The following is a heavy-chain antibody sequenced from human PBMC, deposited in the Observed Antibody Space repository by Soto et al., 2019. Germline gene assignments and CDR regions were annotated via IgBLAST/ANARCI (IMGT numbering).Heavy chain of an antibody. D-gene: IGHD2-2*01. CDR3: CWDRVPAALYYYYYMDV. V-gene: IGHV3-23*01. J-gene: IGHJ6*03. CDR2: ISGSGGST. CDR1: GFTFSSYA. Sequence: EVQLLESGGGLVQPGGSLRLSCAASGFTFSSYAMSWVRQAPGKGLEWVSAISGSGGSTYYADSVKGRFTISRDNSKNTLYLQMNSLRAEDTAVYYCCWDRVPAALYYYYYMDVWGKGTTVTVSS.